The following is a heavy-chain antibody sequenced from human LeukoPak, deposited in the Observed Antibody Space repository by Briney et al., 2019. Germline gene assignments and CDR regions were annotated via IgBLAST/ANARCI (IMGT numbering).Heavy chain of an antibody. J-gene: IGHJ4*02. CDR2: IRSKANSYAT. CDR1: GFTFSGSA. Sequence: PGGSLRLSCAASGFTFSGSAMHWVRQASGKGLEWVGRIRSKANSYATAYAASVKGRFTISRDDSKNTAYLQMNSLKTEDTAVYYCTLGQQGLSSGYWGQGTLVTVSS. V-gene: IGHV3-73*01. D-gene: IGHD6-13*01. CDR3: TLGQQGLSSGY.